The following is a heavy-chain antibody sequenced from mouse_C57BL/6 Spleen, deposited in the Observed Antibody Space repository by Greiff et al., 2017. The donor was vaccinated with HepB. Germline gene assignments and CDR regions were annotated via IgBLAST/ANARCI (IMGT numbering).Heavy chain of an antibody. V-gene: IGHV5-4*01. D-gene: IGHD2-5*01. CDR3: AREYSNYEDWYFDV. CDR2: ISDGGSYT. CDR1: GFTFSSYA. Sequence: EVKLVESGGGLVKPGGSLKLSCAASGFTFSSYAMSWVRQTPEKRLEWVATISDGGSYTYYPDNVKGRFTISRDNAKNNLYLQMSHLKSEDTAMYYCAREYSNYEDWYFDVWGTGTTVTVSS. J-gene: IGHJ1*03.